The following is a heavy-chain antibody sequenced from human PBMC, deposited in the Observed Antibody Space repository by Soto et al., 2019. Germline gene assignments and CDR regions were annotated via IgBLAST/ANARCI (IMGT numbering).Heavy chain of an antibody. CDR1: GGSLSSSTYY. V-gene: IGHV4-39*01. D-gene: IGHD6-6*01. Sequence: XTLSLPCTVSGGSLSSSTYYWGWIRQPTGKGLEWIGIIYYSGSTYYNQSLKSRVTISVDTSKNQFYLKLSSVTSADTAVYYCGSSPYSSSSYYWGQGTLVTV. CDR2: IYYSGST. CDR3: GSSPYSSSSYY. J-gene: IGHJ4*02.